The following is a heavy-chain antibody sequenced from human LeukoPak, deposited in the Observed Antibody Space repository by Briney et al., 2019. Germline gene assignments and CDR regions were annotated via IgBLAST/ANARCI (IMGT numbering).Heavy chain of an antibody. CDR2: VSYSGST. Sequence: SSETLSLTCTVSGGSISNYYWNWIRQPPGKGLEWIGYVSYSGSTNYNPSLKSRVTISLYTSKNQFSLILNSMTAADTAVYYCARPELGAFDIWGRGTMVTVSS. D-gene: IGHD1-26*01. J-gene: IGHJ3*02. CDR3: ARPELGAFDI. V-gene: IGHV4-59*01. CDR1: GGSISNYY.